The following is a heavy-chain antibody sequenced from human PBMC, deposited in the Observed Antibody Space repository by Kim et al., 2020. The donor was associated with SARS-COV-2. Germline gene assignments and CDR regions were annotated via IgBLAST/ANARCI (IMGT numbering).Heavy chain of an antibody. CDR3: ARGNNYDYVWGSYRYWTPMPIDY. V-gene: IGHV4-34*01. D-gene: IGHD3-16*02. Sequence: SETLSLTCAVYGGSFSGYYWSWIRQPPGKGLEWIGEINHSGSTNYNPSLKSRVTISVDTSKNQFSLKLSSVTAADTAVYYCARGNNYDYVWGSYRYWTPMPIDYWGQGTLVTVSS. CDR1: GGSFSGYY. J-gene: IGHJ4*02. CDR2: INHSGST.